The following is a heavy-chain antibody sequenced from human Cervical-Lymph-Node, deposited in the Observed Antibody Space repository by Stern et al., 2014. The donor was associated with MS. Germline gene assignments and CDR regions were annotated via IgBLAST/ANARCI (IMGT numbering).Heavy chain of an antibody. CDR3: ARHPPRRKWDDPNYGMDV. V-gene: IGHV5-51*01. Sequence: EVQLVQSGAEVKKPGESLKISCKGSGYTFTNNWIAWVRQMPGKGLEWMGIIYPDDSDIRYSPSLQAQVPIPADKSISTAYLQWSSLKAADSAVYYWARHPPRRKWDDPNYGMDVWGQGTTVTVSS. D-gene: IGHD1-1*01. CDR1: GYTFTNNW. CDR2: IYPDDSDI. J-gene: IGHJ6*02.